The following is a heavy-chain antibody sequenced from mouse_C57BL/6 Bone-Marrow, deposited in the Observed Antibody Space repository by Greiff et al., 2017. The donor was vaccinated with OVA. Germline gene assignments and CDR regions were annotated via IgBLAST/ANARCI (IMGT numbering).Heavy chain of an antibody. D-gene: IGHD2-2*01. CDR3: ARFGGYPFAY. J-gene: IGHJ3*01. Sequence: QVQLQQPGAELVKPGASVKLSCKASGYTFTSYWMRWVKQRPGQGLEWIGMIHPNSGSTNYNEKFKSKATLTVDKSSSTAYMQLSSLTSEDSAVYYCARFGGYPFAYWGQGTLVTVSA. CDR2: IHPNSGST. V-gene: IGHV1-64*01. CDR1: GYTFTSYW.